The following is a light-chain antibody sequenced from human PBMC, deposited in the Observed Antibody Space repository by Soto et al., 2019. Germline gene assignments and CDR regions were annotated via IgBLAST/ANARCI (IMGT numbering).Light chain of an antibody. CDR1: QSISNI. CDR2: AAS. CDR3: QQSYINPAWT. J-gene: IGKJ1*01. Sequence: IQMTQSPYSLSASVGDRVTITCRASQSISNILNWYQQKPGKAPKLLIYAASTLQTGVPSRFSGSGSGTDFTLTITNLQPEDFATYYCQQSYINPAWTFGQGTKVEI. V-gene: IGKV1-39*01.